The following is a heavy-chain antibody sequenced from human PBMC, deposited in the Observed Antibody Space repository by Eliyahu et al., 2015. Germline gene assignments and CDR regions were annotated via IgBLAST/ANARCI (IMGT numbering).Heavy chain of an antibody. CDR1: GFSLSNARMX. Sequence: QVTLKESGPVLVKPTETLTLTCTVSGFSLSNARMXVSWIRQPPGKALEWLAHIFSNDEKSYSTSLKSRLTISKDTSKSQVVLTMTNMDPVDTATYYCARIIKTSAVTTLSSAWFDPWGQGTLVTVSS. D-gene: IGHD4-17*01. CDR3: ARIIKTSAVTTLSSAWFDP. CDR2: IFSNDEK. J-gene: IGHJ5*02. V-gene: IGHV2-26*01.